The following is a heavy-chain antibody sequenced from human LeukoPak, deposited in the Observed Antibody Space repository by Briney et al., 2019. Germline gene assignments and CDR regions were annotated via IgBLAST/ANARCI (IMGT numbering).Heavy chain of an antibody. CDR2: IIPIFGTA. Sequence: ASVKVSFKASGGTFSSYAISWVRQAPGQGLEWMGGIIPIFGTANYAQKFQGRVTITADESTSTAYMELSSLRSEDTAVYYCARGYYDSSGYYSYYFDYWGQGTLVTVSS. V-gene: IGHV1-69*13. J-gene: IGHJ4*02. CDR3: ARGYYDSSGYYSYYFDY. D-gene: IGHD3-22*01. CDR1: GGTFSSYA.